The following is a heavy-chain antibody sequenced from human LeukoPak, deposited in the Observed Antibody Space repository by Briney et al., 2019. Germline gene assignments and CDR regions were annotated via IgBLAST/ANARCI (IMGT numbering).Heavy chain of an antibody. D-gene: IGHD2-2*01. CDR2: VKGDGTKT. J-gene: IGHJ4*02. V-gene: IGHV3-74*01. CDR3: TRDGAESTPNDY. Sequence: GGSLRLSCATSGFTLNDYWIYWVRQAPGKGLYWVSGVKGDGTKTVYADSVKGRFTVSRDNARDALFLQMNSLRAEDSAVYYCTRDGAESTPNDYWGQGTLVTVSS. CDR1: GFTLNDYW.